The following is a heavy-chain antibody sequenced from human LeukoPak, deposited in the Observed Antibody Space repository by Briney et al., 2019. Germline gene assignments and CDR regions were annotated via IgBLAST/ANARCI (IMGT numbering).Heavy chain of an antibody. D-gene: IGHD6-13*01. Sequence: GGSLRLSCAASGFTFSSYALSWVRQAPGKGPEWVSVVSGSGDSTYYADSVKGRFTISRDNSRNTLYLQMNSLRAEDTAVYYCAKDPKTAAEMVYFDCWGQGTLVTVSS. CDR3: AKDPKTAAEMVYFDC. V-gene: IGHV3-23*01. CDR1: GFTFSSYA. CDR2: VSGSGDST. J-gene: IGHJ4*02.